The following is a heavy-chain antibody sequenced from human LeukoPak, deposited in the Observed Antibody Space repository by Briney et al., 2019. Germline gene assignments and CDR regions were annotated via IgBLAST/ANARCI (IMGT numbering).Heavy chain of an antibody. CDR1: GYTFTSYD. CDR3: ARLAIFSRWELTVDYYYGMDV. Sequence: ASVKVSCKASGYTFTSYDINWVRQATGQGLEWMGWINPNSGNTGYAQKFQGRVTMTRNTSISTAYMELSSLRSEDTAVYYCARLAIFSRWELTVDYYYGMDVWGQGTTVTVSS. J-gene: IGHJ6*02. CDR2: INPNSGNT. V-gene: IGHV1-8*01. D-gene: IGHD1-26*01.